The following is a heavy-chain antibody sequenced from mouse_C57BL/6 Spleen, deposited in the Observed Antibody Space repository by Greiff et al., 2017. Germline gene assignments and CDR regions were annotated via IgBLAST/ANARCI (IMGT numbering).Heavy chain of an antibody. V-gene: IGHV1-54*01. CDR1: GYAFTNYL. D-gene: IGHD3-1*01. CDR3: ARFGDY. CDR2: INPGSGGT. J-gene: IGHJ3*01. Sequence: QVQLKESGAELVRPGTSVKVSCKASGYAFTNYLIEWVKQRPGQGLEWIGVINPGSGGTNYNEKFKGKATLTADKSSSTAYMQLSSLTSEDSAVYFCARFGDYWGQGTLVTVSA.